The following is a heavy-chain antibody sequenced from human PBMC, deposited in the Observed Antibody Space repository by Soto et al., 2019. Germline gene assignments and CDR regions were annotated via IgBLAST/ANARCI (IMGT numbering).Heavy chain of an antibody. CDR2: IWYDGSNK. CDR3: ARVLYSSGWSDY. Sequence: GGSLRLSCEDSGFTFNTYAMTWVRQAPGMGLEWVAVIWYDGSNKYYADSVKGRFTISRDNSKNTLYLQMNSLRAGDTAVYYCARVLYSSGWSDYWGQGTLVTVSS. J-gene: IGHJ4*02. CDR1: GFTFNTYA. V-gene: IGHV3-33*08. D-gene: IGHD6-19*01.